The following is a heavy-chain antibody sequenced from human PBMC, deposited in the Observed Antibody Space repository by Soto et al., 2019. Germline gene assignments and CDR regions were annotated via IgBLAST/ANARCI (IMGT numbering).Heavy chain of an antibody. J-gene: IGHJ6*02. CDR2: IIPISETT. D-gene: IGHD3-22*01. V-gene: IGHV1-69*06. CDR1: AYTFTTYY. Sequence: SVKVSCKASAYTFTTYYMHWVRQAPGQGLEWMGGIIPISETTNYAQIFQGRVSIVADKSTSTAYMELSRLRSEDTAVYYCARALLSHSYDSGGYDSYFHAMDVWGQGTPVTVSS. CDR3: ARALLSHSYDSGGYDSYFHAMDV.